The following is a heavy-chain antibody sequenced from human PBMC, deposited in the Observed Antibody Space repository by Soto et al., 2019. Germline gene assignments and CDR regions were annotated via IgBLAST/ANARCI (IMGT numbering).Heavy chain of an antibody. J-gene: IGHJ4*02. CDR1: ALNYSSDA. CDR2: VSGSGGST. CDR3: AKVFGFCTSGVCYPPFDY. D-gene: IGHD2-8*01. Sequence: AGGDLRLSCSGSALNYSSDAMSWGRPATKNGLEWVSAVSGSGGSTYYADAVKGRFTISRDNSKNTLYLKMHGLRAEDTAVYYCAKVFGFCTSGVCYPPFDYWRPGSLVNVST. V-gene: IGHV3-23*01.